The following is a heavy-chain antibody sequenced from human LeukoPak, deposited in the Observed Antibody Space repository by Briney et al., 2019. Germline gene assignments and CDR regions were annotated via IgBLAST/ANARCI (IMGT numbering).Heavy chain of an antibody. Sequence: ASVKVSCKASGYTFTGYYMHWVRQAPGQGLEWMGWINPNSGGTNYAQKFQGRVTMTRDTSISTAYMELSRLRSDDTAVYYCARPITYDGPFDYWGQGTLVTVSS. V-gene: IGHV1-2*02. CDR3: ARPITYDGPFDY. CDR1: GYTFTGYY. CDR2: INPNSGGT. J-gene: IGHJ4*02. D-gene: IGHD1-14*01.